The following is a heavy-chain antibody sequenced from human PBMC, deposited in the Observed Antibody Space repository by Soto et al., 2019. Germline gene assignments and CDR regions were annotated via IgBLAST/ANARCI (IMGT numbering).Heavy chain of an antibody. V-gene: IGHV3-23*01. CDR1: VFTFNSYV. J-gene: IGHJ6*02. Sequence: GGSLRLSCASSVFTFNSYVMSWVRQAPGKELEWVSAISGSGGSTYYADSVKGRFTISRDNSKNTLYLQMISLRAEDTAVYYCAKEEDDSIGYFKIYYYYGMDVWGQGTTVTVSS. CDR3: AKEEDDSIGYFKIYYYYGMDV. CDR2: ISGSGGST. D-gene: IGHD3-22*01.